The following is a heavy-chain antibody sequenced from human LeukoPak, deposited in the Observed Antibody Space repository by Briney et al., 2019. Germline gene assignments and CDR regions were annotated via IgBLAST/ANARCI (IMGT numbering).Heavy chain of an antibody. V-gene: IGHV1-24*01. CDR2: FDPEDGET. Sequence: ASVKVSXKVSGYTLTELSMHWVRQAPGKGLEWMGGFDPEDGETIYAQKFQGRVTMTEDTSTDIAYMELSSLRSEDTAVYYCATPAHRGDYGAFWDYWGQGTLVTVSS. J-gene: IGHJ4*02. CDR1: GYTLTELS. CDR3: ATPAHRGDYGAFWDY. D-gene: IGHD4-17*01.